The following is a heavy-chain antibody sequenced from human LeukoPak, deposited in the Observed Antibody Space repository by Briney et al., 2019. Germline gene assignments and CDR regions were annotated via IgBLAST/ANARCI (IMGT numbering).Heavy chain of an antibody. D-gene: IGHD3-9*01. CDR1: GFTFNKYW. CDR2: VNQDGTEK. J-gene: IGHJ4*02. CDR3: EATRYPRDH. Sequence: PGGSLRLSCAASGFTFNKYWMTWVRQAPGKGLEWVANVNQDGTEKYYVDSVKGRFTISRDNAKNSLYLQMDSLRVEDTGVYYCEATRYPRDHWGQGILVTVSS. V-gene: IGHV3-7*01.